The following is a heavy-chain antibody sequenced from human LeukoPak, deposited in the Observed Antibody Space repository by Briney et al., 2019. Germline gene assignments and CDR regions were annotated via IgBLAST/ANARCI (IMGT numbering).Heavy chain of an antibody. CDR3: ARPSVVSSWAFDY. D-gene: IGHD6-13*01. V-gene: IGHV4-59*08. CDR1: GGSISSYY. Sequence: SETLSLTCTVSGGSISSYYWSWIRQPPGKGLEWIGYIYYSGSTNYNPSLKSRVTISVDTSKNQFSLKLSSVTAADTAVYYCARPSVVSSWAFDYWGQGTLVTVSS. CDR2: IYYSGST. J-gene: IGHJ4*02.